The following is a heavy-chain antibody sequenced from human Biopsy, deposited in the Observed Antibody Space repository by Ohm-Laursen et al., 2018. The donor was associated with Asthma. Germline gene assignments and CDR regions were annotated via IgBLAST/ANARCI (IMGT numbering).Heavy chain of an antibody. V-gene: IGHV4-39*01. Sequence: SDTLSLTCSLSSGSGGYMRSGNYYWGWIRQPPGKGLEWIGTIYYSGSTYYNPSLKSRVTLSVDASKNQFSLKLTSVTAADTAVYYCVSPPGYWGQGTRVTVSS. CDR1: SGSGGYMRSGNYY. J-gene: IGHJ4*02. CDR3: VSPPGY. CDR2: IYYSGST.